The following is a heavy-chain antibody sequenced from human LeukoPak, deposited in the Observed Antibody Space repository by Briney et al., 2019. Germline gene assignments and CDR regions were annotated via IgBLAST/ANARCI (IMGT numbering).Heavy chain of an antibody. D-gene: IGHD3-3*01. V-gene: IGHV3-23*01. J-gene: IGHJ6*03. Sequence: GGSLRLSCAASGFTFSSYAMSWVRQAPGKGLEWVSAISGSGGSTYYADSVKGRFTISRDNSKNTLYLQMNSLRAEDTAVYYCAKEGSYYDFWSGWDYYYYYMDVWGKGTTVTVSS. CDR3: AKEGSYYDFWSGWDYYYYYMDV. CDR2: ISGSGGST. CDR1: GFTFSSYA.